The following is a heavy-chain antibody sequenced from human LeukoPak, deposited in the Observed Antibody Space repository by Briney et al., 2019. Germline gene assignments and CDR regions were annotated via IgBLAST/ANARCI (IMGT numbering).Heavy chain of an antibody. V-gene: IGHV3-72*01. CDR2: SRNKANSYTT. CDR1: GFTFSDHY. CDR3: ARVLVKRGSRFFDY. J-gene: IGHJ4*02. D-gene: IGHD1-26*01. Sequence: GGSLRLSCAASGFTFSDHYMDWVRQAPGKGLEWVGRSRNKANSYTTEYAASVKGRLTISRDDSKNSLYLQMNSLKTEDTAVYYCARVLVKRGSRFFDYWGQGTLVTVSS.